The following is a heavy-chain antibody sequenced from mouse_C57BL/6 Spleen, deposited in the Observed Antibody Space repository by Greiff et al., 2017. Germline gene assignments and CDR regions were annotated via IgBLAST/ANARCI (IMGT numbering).Heavy chain of an antibody. CDR2: ISYDGSN. Sequence: VQLQQSGPGLVKPSQSLSLTCSVTGYSITSGYYRNWIRQFPGNKLEWMGYISYDGSNNYNPSLKNRISITRDTSKNQFFLKLKSVTTEDTATYDCARDGQPYFCYFDVWGTGTTVTVSS. V-gene: IGHV3-6*01. D-gene: IGHD2-10*01. J-gene: IGHJ1*03. CDR1: GYSITSGYY. CDR3: ARDGQPYFCYFDV.